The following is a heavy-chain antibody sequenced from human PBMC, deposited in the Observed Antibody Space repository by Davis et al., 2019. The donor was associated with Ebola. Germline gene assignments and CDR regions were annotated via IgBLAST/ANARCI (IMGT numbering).Heavy chain of an antibody. J-gene: IGHJ4*02. V-gene: IGHV3-30*03. CDR1: GFTFSSYG. D-gene: IGHD5-24*01. CDR2: ISYDGSNK. Sequence: GESLKISCAASGFTFSSYGMHWVRQAPGKGLEWVAVISYDGSNKYYADSVKGRFTISRDNSKNTLYLQMNSLRAEDTAVYYCARGRVVEMATTHLGFDYWGQGTLVTVSS. CDR3: ARGRVVEMATTHLGFDY.